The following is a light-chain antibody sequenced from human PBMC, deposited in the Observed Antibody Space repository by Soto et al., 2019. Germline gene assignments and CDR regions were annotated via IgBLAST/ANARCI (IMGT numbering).Light chain of an antibody. Sequence: EIVMTQSPAALSVSPGERATLSCRASQSVSSTLAWYQQKPGQAPRLLIHGASTRATGIPARFSGSGSGTEFTLTISSLQSEDFAVYYCQQYNNWPRTFGQGTKVDIK. CDR1: QSVSST. V-gene: IGKV3-15*01. J-gene: IGKJ1*01. CDR2: GAS. CDR3: QQYNNWPRT.